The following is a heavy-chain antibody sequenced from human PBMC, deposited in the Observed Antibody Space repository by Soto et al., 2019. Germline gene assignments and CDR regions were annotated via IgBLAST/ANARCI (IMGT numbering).Heavy chain of an antibody. CDR1: GGCISSGGDY. J-gene: IGHJ4*02. D-gene: IGHD5-18*01. CDR2: IYYSGST. V-gene: IGHV4-31*03. CDR3: ARSGYSYGPNPLLY. Sequence: PSETLSLTCTVSGGCISSGGDYWSWIRQHPGKGLEWIGYIYYSGSTYYNPSLKSRVTISVDTSKNQFSLKLSSVTAADTAVYNCARSGYSYGPNPLLYWGQGTLVTVSS.